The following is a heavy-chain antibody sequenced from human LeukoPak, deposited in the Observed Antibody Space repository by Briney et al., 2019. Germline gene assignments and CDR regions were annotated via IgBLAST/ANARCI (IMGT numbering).Heavy chain of an antibody. Sequence: GGSLRHSCAASGFTFSSYSMNWVRQAPGKGLEWVSSISSSSSYIYYADSVKGRFTISRDNAKNSLYLQMNSLRAEDTAVYYCARDKVQLPFDYWGQGTLVTVSS. CDR1: GFTFSSYS. J-gene: IGHJ4*02. V-gene: IGHV3-21*01. CDR3: ARDKVQLPFDY. D-gene: IGHD5-24*01. CDR2: ISSSSSYI.